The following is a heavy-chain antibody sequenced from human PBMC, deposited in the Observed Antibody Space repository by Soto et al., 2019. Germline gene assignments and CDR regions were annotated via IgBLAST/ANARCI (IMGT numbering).Heavy chain of an antibody. D-gene: IGHD3-10*01. CDR2: IYYSGST. Sequence: SETLSLTCTVSGGSISSGDYYWSWIRQPPGKGLEWIGYIYYSGSTYYNPSLKSRVTISVDTSKNQFSLKLSSVTAADTAVYYCVSSRGNWFDPWGQGTLVTVSS. J-gene: IGHJ5*02. CDR3: VSSRGNWFDP. CDR1: GGSISSGDYY. V-gene: IGHV4-30-4*01.